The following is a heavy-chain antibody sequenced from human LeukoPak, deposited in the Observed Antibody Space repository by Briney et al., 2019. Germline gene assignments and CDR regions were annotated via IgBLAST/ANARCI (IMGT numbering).Heavy chain of an antibody. Sequence: PGRSLRLSCVASGFSFSGHGMHWVRQAPGKGLEWVAVISYDGSNKYYADSVKGRFTISRDNSKNTLYLQMNSLRAEDTAVYYCAKDKTSMVRGVMLHWGQGTLVTVSS. CDR3: AKDKTSMVRGVMLH. CDR1: GFSFSGHG. CDR2: ISYDGSNK. J-gene: IGHJ4*02. D-gene: IGHD3-10*01. V-gene: IGHV3-30*18.